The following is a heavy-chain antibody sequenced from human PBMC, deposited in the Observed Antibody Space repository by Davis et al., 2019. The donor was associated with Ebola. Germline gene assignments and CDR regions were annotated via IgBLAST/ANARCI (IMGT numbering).Heavy chain of an antibody. CDR3: ARHSALPAAMVFDWFDP. CDR1: GGSISSSSYY. J-gene: IGHJ5*02. CDR2: IYYSGST. V-gene: IGHV4-39*01. Sequence: MPSETLSLTCTVSGGSISSSSYYWGWIRQPPGKGLEWIGSIYYSGSTNYNPSLKSRVTISVDTSKNQFSLKLSSVTAADTAVYYCARHSALPAAMVFDWFDPWGQGTLVTVSS. D-gene: IGHD2-2*01.